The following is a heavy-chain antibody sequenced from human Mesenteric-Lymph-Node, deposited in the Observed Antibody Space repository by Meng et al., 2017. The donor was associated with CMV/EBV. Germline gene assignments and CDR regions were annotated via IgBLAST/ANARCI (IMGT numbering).Heavy chain of an antibody. J-gene: IGHJ4*02. CDR2: IRYDGSNK. D-gene: IGHD3-10*01. Sequence: GESLKISCAASGFTFSSYGMHWVRQAPGKGLEWVAFIRYDGSNKYYADSVKGRFTISRDNSENTLYLQMDSLRPEDTAVYYCAKGGLLWFGELFDFDYWGQGTLVTVSS. CDR3: AKGGLLWFGELFDFDY. V-gene: IGHV3-30*02. CDR1: GFTFSSYG.